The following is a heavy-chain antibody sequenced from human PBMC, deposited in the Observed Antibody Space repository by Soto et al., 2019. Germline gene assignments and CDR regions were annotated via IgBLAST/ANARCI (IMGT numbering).Heavy chain of an antibody. CDR2: ISGSGGST. D-gene: IGHD5-12*01. Sequence: EVQLLESGGGLVQPGGSLRLSCAASGFTFSSYAMSWVRQAPGKGLEWVSAISGSGGSTYYADSVKGRFTISRDNSKNTLYLQMNSLRAEDTAVYYCAKDKIRNWEMRVRDSGYDPAHPFFDYWGQGTLVTVSS. V-gene: IGHV3-23*01. CDR3: AKDKIRNWEMRVRDSGYDPAHPFFDY. CDR1: GFTFSSYA. J-gene: IGHJ4*02.